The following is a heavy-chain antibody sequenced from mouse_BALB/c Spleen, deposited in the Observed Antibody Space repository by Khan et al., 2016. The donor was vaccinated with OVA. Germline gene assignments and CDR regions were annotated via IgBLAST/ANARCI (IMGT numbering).Heavy chain of an antibody. Sequence: QVQLMESGPGLVAPSQSLSITCTVSGFSLSRYNLHWVRQPPGQGLEWLGMIWGGGNTDSNSVLKSRLTITKDNTKSPVFLTMNRLQTDDTAMYFWARTYYRYDDYDDVDYWGQGNSDTVSS. J-gene: IGHJ4*01. CDR3: ARTYYRYDDYDDVDY. D-gene: IGHD2-14*01. CDR1: GFSLSRYN. CDR2: IWGGGNT. V-gene: IGHV2-6-4*01.